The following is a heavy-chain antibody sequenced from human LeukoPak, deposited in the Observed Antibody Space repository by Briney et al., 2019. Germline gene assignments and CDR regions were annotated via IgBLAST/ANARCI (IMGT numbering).Heavy chain of an antibody. J-gene: IGHJ5*02. D-gene: IGHD2-15*01. CDR3: AREKNPARYCSGGSCFFDP. CDR1: GGSISSYY. V-gene: IGHV4-59*12. CDR2: IYDSGST. Sequence: SETLSLTCTVSGGSISSYYWSWIRQPPGKGLEWIGYIYDSGSTNYNPSLKSRVTISVDTSKNQFSLKLSSVTAADTAVYYCAREKNPARYCSGGSCFFDPWGQGTLVTVSS.